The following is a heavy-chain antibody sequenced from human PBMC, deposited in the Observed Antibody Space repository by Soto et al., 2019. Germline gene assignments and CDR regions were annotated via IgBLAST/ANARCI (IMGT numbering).Heavy chain of an antibody. D-gene: IGHD4-17*01. CDR1: GFLFSTST. V-gene: IGHV3-30*14. CDR2: ISSRGTDI. Sequence: QARLVQSGGGLVQSGRSLTLSCEASGFLFSTSTLNWFRRAPGKGLEWVAEISSRGTDIYYADSVKGRFTISRDNSKNTRYLLLDRVKSDDTAVYFCATLGRADYPPLAACGQGTLVTVSS. CDR3: ATLGRADYPPLAA. J-gene: IGHJ5*02.